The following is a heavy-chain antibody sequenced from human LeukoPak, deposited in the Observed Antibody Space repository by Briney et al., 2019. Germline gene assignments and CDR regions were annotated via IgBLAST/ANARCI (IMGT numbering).Heavy chain of an antibody. CDR3: ARGRDIAVVVAANDY. J-gene: IGHJ4*02. Sequence: PGGSLRLSCAASGFTFSSYAMHWVRQAPGKGLEWVAVISYDGSNKYYADSVKGRFTISRDNSKNTLYLQMNSLRAEDTAVYYCARGRDIAVVVAANDYWGQGTLVTVSS. CDR1: GFTFSSYA. CDR2: ISYDGSNK. V-gene: IGHV3-30-3*01. D-gene: IGHD2-15*01.